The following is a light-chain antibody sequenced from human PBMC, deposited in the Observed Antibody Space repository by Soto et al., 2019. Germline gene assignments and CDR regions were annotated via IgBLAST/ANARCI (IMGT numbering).Light chain of an antibody. J-gene: IGKJ1*01. CDR1: QTISTN. CDR3: QQYQYWWA. V-gene: IGKV3-15*01. Sequence: EIVMTQSPATLSVSPGGRATLSCRASQTISTNLAWYQQKPGQGPRLLIYDASIRATGVPGRFSGGGSGTEFTLSSSSLQSEDSAVYYCQQYQYWWAFGHGTKVEIK. CDR2: DAS.